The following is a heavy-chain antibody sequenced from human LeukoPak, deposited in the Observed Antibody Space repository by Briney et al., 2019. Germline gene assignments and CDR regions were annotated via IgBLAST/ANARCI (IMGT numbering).Heavy chain of an antibody. CDR1: GGSVSSSSHY. CDR2: DRYSGST. V-gene: IGHV4-39*01. CDR3: ARITGTTSIRYMDV. J-gene: IGHJ6*03. Sequence: SEALSLTCTVSGGSVSSSSHYWGWIRQPPGKGLEWIGSDRYSGSTYYNPSLKSRVTISIDTSKNQFSLKLSSVTAADTAVYYCARITGTTSIRYMDVWGKGTTVTVSS. D-gene: IGHD1-7*01.